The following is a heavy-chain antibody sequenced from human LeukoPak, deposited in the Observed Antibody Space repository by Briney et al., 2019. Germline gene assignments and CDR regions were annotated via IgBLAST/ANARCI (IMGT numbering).Heavy chain of an antibody. Sequence: PGRSLRLSCAASGFTFSSYGMHWVRQAPGKGLEWVAVIWYDGSNKYYADSVKGRFTISRDNSKNTLYLQMNSLRAEDTAVYYCAKDRRFPYSGTCGYWGQGTLVTVSS. J-gene: IGHJ4*02. CDR1: GFTFSSYG. CDR2: IWYDGSNK. D-gene: IGHD1-26*01. CDR3: AKDRRFPYSGTCGY. V-gene: IGHV3-33*06.